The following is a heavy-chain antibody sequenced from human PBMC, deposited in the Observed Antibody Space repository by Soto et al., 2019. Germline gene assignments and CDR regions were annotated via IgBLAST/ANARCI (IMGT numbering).Heavy chain of an antibody. CDR1: GGSISSGGYF. CDR3: ARGVLY. CDR2: IFYSGTT. J-gene: IGHJ4*02. Sequence: QVQLQESGPGLVKPSQTLSLTCTVSGGSISSGGYFWSWIRQPPGKGLEWIGNIFYSGTTYYNPSLKSRVTISVATSNTQFSLQLSSVTAADTAVYFCARGVLYWGPGTLFTVSS. V-gene: IGHV4-31*03.